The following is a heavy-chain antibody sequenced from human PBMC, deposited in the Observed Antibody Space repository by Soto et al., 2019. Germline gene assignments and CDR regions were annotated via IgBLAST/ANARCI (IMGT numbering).Heavy chain of an antibody. V-gene: IGHV1-18*01. CDR3: ARDRTFGGVMCY. D-gene: IGHD3-16*01. Sequence: AAVKVSCKASRYTFTSYGISWVRQAPGQGLEWMGWISAYNGNTNYAQELQGRVTMTTDTSTSTAYMELRSLRSDDTAVYYCARDRTFGGVMCYWGQGTLVTVSS. CDR1: RYTFTSYG. J-gene: IGHJ4*02. CDR2: ISAYNGNT.